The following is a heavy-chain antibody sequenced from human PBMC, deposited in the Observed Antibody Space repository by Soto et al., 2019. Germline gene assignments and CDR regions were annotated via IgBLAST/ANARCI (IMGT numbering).Heavy chain of an antibody. CDR2: IYYSGST. V-gene: IGHV4-30-4*01. Sequence: PSETLSLTCTVSGGSISSGDYYWSWIRQPPGKGLEWIGYIYYSGSTYYNPSLKGRVTISVDTSKNQFSLKLSSVTAADTAVYYCARLAYCGGDCYPLANWFDPWGQGTLVTVSP. CDR1: GGSISSGDYY. J-gene: IGHJ5*02. D-gene: IGHD2-21*02. CDR3: ARLAYCGGDCYPLANWFDP.